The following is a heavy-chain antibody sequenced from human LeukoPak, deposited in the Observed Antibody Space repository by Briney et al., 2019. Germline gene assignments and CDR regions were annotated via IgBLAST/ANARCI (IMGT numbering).Heavy chain of an antibody. J-gene: IGHJ4*02. V-gene: IGHV3-30*04. CDR2: ISYDGSNK. CDR1: GFTFSSYA. Sequence: GGSLRLSCAASGFTFSSYAMHWVRLAPGKGLEWVAVISYDGSNKYYADSVKGRFTISRDNSKNTLYLQMNSLRAEDTAVYYCARDGNWNDRYYWGQGTLVTVSS. D-gene: IGHD1-1*01. CDR3: ARDGNWNDRYY.